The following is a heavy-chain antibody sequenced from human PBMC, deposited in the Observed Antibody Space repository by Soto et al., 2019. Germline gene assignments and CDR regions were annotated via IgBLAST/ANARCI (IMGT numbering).Heavy chain of an antibody. J-gene: IGHJ6*01. CDR2: TRNKANSYTT. D-gene: IGHD7-27*01. CDR3: ARGNWGSAGYYYYGMGV. Sequence: EVQLVESGGGLVQPGGSLRLSCAASGFTFSDHYMDWVRQAPGKGLEWVGRTRNKANSYTTEYAASVKRRFTISRHDSKSSLYLQMNSLKTEDTAVYYCARGNWGSAGYYYYGMGVWGQGTTVTVSS. CDR1: GFTFSDHY. V-gene: IGHV3-72*01.